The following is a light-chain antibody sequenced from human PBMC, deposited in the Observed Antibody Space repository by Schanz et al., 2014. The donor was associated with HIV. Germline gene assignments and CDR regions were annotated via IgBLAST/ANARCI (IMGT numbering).Light chain of an antibody. CDR3: QHYFSAPPGMFT. V-gene: IGKV3-20*01. CDR2: GAS. CDR1: QSVSSSY. Sequence: EIVLTQSPGTLSLSPGERATLSCRASQSVSSSYLAWYQQKPGQAPRLLIYGASSRATGVPERFSGSGSGTDFTLTISRPEPEDSAVYYCQHYFSAPPGMFTFGQGTKLEI. J-gene: IGKJ2*01.